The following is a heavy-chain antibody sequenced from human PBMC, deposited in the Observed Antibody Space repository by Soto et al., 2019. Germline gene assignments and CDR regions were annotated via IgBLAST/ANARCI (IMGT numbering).Heavy chain of an antibody. V-gene: IGHV4-59*01. CDR1: GVSISSYF. Sequence: SETLSLTCSVSGVSISSYFWSWIRQAPGRGLEWIGYTYHRGSTNYSPSLKSRVAISLDTSENQFSLKVNSVTAADTAVYYCARIGGYHGTLDYWGQGTPVTVSS. J-gene: IGHJ4*02. CDR3: ARIGGYHGTLDY. D-gene: IGHD6-25*01. CDR2: TYHRGST.